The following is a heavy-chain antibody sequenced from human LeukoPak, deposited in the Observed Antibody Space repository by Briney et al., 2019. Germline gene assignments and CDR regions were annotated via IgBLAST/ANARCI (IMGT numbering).Heavy chain of an antibody. CDR3: ARGRGRSGNSSGYYSFRY. CDR1: GGSISSSNW. V-gene: IGHV4-4*02. CDR2: INHSGST. D-gene: IGHD3-22*01. Sequence: PSETLSLTCAVSGGSISSSNWWSWVRQPPGKGLEWIGEINHSGSTNYNPSLKSRVTISVDTSKNQFSLKLSSVTAADTAVYYCARGRGRSGNSSGYYSFRYWGQGTLVTVSS. J-gene: IGHJ4*02.